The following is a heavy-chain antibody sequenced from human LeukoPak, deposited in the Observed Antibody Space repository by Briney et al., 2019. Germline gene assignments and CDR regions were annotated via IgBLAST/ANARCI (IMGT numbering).Heavy chain of an antibody. Sequence: PSETLSLTCTVSGYSISSGYYWGWIRQPPGKGLEWIGSIYHSGSTYYNPSLKSRVTISVDTSKNQFSLKLSSVTAADTAVYYCARGRRYYDSSGYYVGYYYYYMDVWGKGTTVTVSS. D-gene: IGHD3-22*01. V-gene: IGHV4-38-2*02. CDR1: GYSISSGYY. CDR3: ARGRRYYDSSGYYVGYYYYYMDV. J-gene: IGHJ6*03. CDR2: IYHSGST.